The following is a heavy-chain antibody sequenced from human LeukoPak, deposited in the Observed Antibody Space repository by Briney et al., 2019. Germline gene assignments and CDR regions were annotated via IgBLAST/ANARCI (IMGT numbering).Heavy chain of an antibody. CDR2: ISSNSSYI. D-gene: IGHD5-12*01. J-gene: IGHJ4*02. CDR1: GFTFSSYS. V-gene: IGHV3-21*01. CDR3: ARDGATISFDY. Sequence: GGSLSLSCAASGFTFSSYSLNWVCQPPGKGLGWVSSISSNSSYIYYADSVKGRFTISRDNAKNSLYLQMNSLRAEDTAVYYCARDGATISFDYWGQGTLVTVSS.